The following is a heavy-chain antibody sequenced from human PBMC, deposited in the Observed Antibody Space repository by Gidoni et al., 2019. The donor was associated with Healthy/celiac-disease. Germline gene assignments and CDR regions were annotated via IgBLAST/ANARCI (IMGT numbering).Heavy chain of an antibody. D-gene: IGHD2-15*01. CDR1: GGSFRSSNW. V-gene: IGHV4-4*02. CDR3: ARAIVVVVAATRRLHWFDP. J-gene: IGHJ5*02. CDR2: IYHSGST. Sequence: HVQLQESGPGLVKPSGTLSLTCAVSGGSFRSSNWWSWVRQPPGKGLEWIGEIYHSGSTNYNPSLKSRVTISVDKSKNQFSLKLSSVTAADTAVYYCARAIVVVVAATRRLHWFDPWGQGTLVTVSS.